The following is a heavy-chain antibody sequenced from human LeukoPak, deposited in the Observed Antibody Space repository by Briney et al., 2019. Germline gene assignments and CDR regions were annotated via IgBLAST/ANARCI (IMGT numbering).Heavy chain of an antibody. J-gene: IGHJ4*02. D-gene: IGHD2-2*02. Sequence: GSVKVSCKASGYTFTSYYMHWVRQAPGQGLEWMGIINPSGGSTSYAQKFQGRVTMTRDTSTSTVYMELSSLRSEDTAVYYCARGARRVDIVVVPAAINEPGFDYWGQGTLVTVSS. CDR1: GYTFTSYY. CDR3: ARGARRVDIVVVPAAINEPGFDY. CDR2: INPSGGST. V-gene: IGHV1-46*01.